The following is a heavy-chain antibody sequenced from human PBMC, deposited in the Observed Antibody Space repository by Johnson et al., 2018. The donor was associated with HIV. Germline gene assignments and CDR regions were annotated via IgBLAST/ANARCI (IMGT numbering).Heavy chain of an antibody. J-gene: IGHJ3*02. V-gene: IGHV3-30*19. CDR3: ARPGGDYSAFDI. Sequence: QVQLVESGGGVVQPGRSLRLSCAASGFTFSSYGMHWVRQAPGKGLEWVAVIWYDGSNKYYADSVKGRFTISRDNSKHTLYLQMNSLRAEDTAVYYCARPGGDYSAFDIWGQGTMVTVSS. D-gene: IGHD4-17*01. CDR1: GFTFSSYG. CDR2: IWYDGSNK.